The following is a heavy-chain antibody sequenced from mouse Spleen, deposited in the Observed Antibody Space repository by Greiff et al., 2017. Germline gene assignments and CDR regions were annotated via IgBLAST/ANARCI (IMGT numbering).Heavy chain of an antibody. V-gene: IGHV1-59*01. CDR3: ARPLTTATWGFAY. CDR2: IDPSDSYT. Sequence: QVQLKQSGAELVRPGTSVKLSCKTSGYTFSIYWMHWVKQGPGQGLEWIGVIDPSDSYTQYNQKFKGKATLTVDSSSSTAYMQLSSLTSEDSAVYYCARPLTTATWGFAYWGQGTLVTVSA. D-gene: IGHD1-2*01. J-gene: IGHJ3*01. CDR1: GYTFSIYW.